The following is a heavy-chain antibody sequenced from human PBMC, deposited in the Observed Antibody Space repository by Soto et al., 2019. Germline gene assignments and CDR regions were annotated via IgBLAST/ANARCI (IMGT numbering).Heavy chain of an antibody. D-gene: IGHD2-15*01. CDR2: ISSDGSST. V-gene: IGHV3-74*01. J-gene: IGHJ1*01. CDR1: GFTFSSYW. CDR3: VSSGTACSCVGCVVEYFQY. Sequence: EVHLVESGGGLVQPGGSLRLSCAASGFTFSSYWMHWVRQAPGKGLVWVSRISSDGSSTGYADPVKGRFTNSLSRDNAKNTLFLQMNSLSAEDIAVYYCVSSGTACSCVGCVVEYFQYWGQGRMVTV.